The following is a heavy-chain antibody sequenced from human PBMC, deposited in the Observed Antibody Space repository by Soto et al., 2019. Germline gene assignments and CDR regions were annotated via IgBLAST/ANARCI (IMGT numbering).Heavy chain of an antibody. CDR1: GYTFTSNA. CDR3: ARGFDCATEY. V-gene: IGHV1-3*01. D-gene: IGHD2-21*01. J-gene: IGHJ4*02. CDR2: INGGDANK. Sequence: ASVKGSCKASGYTFTSNAIHWMRQAPGQRLEWMGWINGGDANKKYSKNFQGRVTLSRDTSATTAYMELSSLRSEGTAVYYCARGFDCATEYWGQGSLVNVSS.